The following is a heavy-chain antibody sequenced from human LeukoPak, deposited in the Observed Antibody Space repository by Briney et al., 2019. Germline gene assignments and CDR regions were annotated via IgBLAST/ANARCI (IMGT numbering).Heavy chain of an antibody. Sequence: SETLSLTCTISGGSIGGDHWSWIRQAPGEGLEWIGYIYYSGSTNYNPSLKSRVTISVDTSKNQFSLKLSSVTAADTAVYYCARAYCSSTSCYTPNWFDPWGQGTLVTVSS. J-gene: IGHJ5*02. CDR2: IYYSGST. D-gene: IGHD2-2*02. V-gene: IGHV4-59*01. CDR3: ARAYCSSTSCYTPNWFDP. CDR1: GGSIGGDH.